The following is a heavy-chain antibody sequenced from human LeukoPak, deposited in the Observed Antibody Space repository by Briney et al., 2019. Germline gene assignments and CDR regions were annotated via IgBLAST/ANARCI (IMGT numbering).Heavy chain of an antibody. V-gene: IGHV3-20*04. J-gene: IGHJ3*02. CDR2: INWNGGST. CDR1: EFTFDDYG. D-gene: IGHD3-10*01. CDR3: ARERIRYYGSGSYNAFDI. Sequence: PGGSLRLSCAASEFTFDDYGMSWVRQAPGKGLEWVSGINWNGGSTGYADSVKGRFTISRDNAKNSLYLQMNSLRAEDTALYYCARERIRYYGSGSYNAFDIWGQGTRVTVSS.